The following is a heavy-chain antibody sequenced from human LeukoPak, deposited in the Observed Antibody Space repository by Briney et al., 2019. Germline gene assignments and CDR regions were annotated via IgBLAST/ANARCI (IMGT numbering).Heavy chain of an antibody. CDR2: ISWNSGSI. CDR3: ARAPSSSLYYFDY. J-gene: IGHJ4*02. V-gene: IGHV3-9*01. CDR1: GFTFDDYA. Sequence: GGSLRLSCAASGFTFDDYAMHWVRQAPGKGLEWVSGISWNSGSIGYADSVKGRFTISRDNAKNSLYLQMNSLRAEDTAVYYCARAPSSSLYYFDYWGQGTLVTVSS.